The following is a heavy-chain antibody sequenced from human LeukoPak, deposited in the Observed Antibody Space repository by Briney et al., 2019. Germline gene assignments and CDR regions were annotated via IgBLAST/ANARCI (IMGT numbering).Heavy chain of an antibody. D-gene: IGHD1-7*01. J-gene: IGHJ5*02. V-gene: IGHV4-31*03. CDR3: ARAKTGDRYNWNYRNWFDP. CDR1: GGSISSGGYY. Sequence: SQTLSLTCTVSGGSISSGGYYWSWIRQHPWKGLEWIGYIYYSGSTYYNPSLKSRVTISVDTSKNQFSLKLSSVTAADTAVYYCARAKTGDRYNWNYRNWFDPWGQGTLVTVSS. CDR2: IYYSGST.